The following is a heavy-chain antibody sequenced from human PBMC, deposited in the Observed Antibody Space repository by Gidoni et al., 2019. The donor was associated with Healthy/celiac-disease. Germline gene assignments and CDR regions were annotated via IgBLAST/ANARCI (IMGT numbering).Heavy chain of an antibody. J-gene: IGHJ4*02. Sequence: EVQLVESGGGLVQPGRSLRLSCTASGFTFGDYAMSWVRPAPGKGLEWVGFIRSKAYGGTTEYAASVKGRFTISRDDSKSIAYLQMNSLKTEDTAVYYCTPTTVTRGPRRRFDYWGQGTLVTVSS. CDR3: TPTTVTRGPRRRFDY. V-gene: IGHV3-49*04. CDR1: GFTFGDYA. CDR2: IRSKAYGGTT. D-gene: IGHD4-17*01.